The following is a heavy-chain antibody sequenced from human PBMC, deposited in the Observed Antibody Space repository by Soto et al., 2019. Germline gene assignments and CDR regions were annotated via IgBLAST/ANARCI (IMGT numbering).Heavy chain of an antibody. Sequence: GGSLRLSCAASGFTFSSYGIHWVRQAPGKWLEWVAVISYDGGNKHYADSVQGRFTISRDNSKNTLYLQMNSLRAEDTAVYYCAKDTYYFDSSGYYVFDSWGQGTLVT. CDR3: AKDTYYFDSSGYYVFDS. D-gene: IGHD3-22*01. J-gene: IGHJ4*02. CDR2: ISYDGGNK. V-gene: IGHV3-30*18. CDR1: GFTFSSYG.